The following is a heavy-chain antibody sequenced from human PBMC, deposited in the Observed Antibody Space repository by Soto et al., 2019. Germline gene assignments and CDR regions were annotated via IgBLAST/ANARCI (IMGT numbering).Heavy chain of an antibody. D-gene: IGHD2-15*01. CDR3: AMVYCSGGGCYGIDY. Sequence: QVQLVQSGAEVKKPGASVKISCKASGDTFTSYYMHWVRQAPGQGLEWMGIITPSGDTRYAQKFQGRVTITRDTSTSTVYMELSSLRSEYTAVYYCAMVYCSGGGCYGIDYWGQGTLVTVSS. CDR2: ITPSGDT. CDR1: GDTFTSYY. V-gene: IGHV1-46*01. J-gene: IGHJ4*02.